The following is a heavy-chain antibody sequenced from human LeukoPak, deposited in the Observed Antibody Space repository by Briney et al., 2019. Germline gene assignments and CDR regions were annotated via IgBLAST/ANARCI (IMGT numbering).Heavy chain of an antibody. CDR2: INWSGAST. D-gene: IGHD3-16*02. CDR3: ARGLEWGNPLPWSSGSFERKWNIMITCGGLIVIGTYLDY. J-gene: IGHJ4*02. V-gene: IGHV3-20*04. CDR1: RFSFDDYG. Sequence: GGSLRLSCAISRFSFDDYGMSWVRHAPGKGLEWVSGINWSGASTGYADSVKGRFTISRDNAKNSLYLQMNSLRAEDTALYYCARGLEWGNPLPWSSGSFERKWNIMITCGGLIVIGTYLDYWGQGTLVTVSS.